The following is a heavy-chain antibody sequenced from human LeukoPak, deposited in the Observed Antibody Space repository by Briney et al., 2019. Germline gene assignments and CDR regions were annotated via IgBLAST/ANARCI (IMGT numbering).Heavy chain of an antibody. CDR1: GGSVSSGSYY. Sequence: KPSETLSLTCTVSGGSVSSGSYYWSWIRQPPGKGLEWIGYIYYSGSTNYNPSLKSRVTISVDTSKNQFSLKLSSVTAADTAVYYCARDLRYLDPWGQGTLVTVSS. CDR2: IYYSGST. V-gene: IGHV4-61*01. J-gene: IGHJ5*02. D-gene: IGHD1-14*01. CDR3: ARDLRYLDP.